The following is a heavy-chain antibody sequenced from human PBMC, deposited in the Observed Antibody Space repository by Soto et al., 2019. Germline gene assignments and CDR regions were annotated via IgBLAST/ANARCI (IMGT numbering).Heavy chain of an antibody. CDR2: INPNSGGT. J-gene: IGHJ3*02. Sequence: GASVKVSCKASGYTFTGYYMHWVRQAPGQGLEWMGWINPNSGGTNYAQKFQGWVTMTRDTSISTAYMELSRLRSDDTAVYNCARDGRYSSGWNLPTYDAFDIWGQGTMVTVSS. D-gene: IGHD6-19*01. CDR1: GYTFTGYY. V-gene: IGHV1-2*04. CDR3: ARDGRYSSGWNLPTYDAFDI.